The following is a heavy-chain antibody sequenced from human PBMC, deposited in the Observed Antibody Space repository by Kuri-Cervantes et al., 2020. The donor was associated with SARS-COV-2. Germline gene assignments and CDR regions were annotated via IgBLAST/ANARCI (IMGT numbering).Heavy chain of an antibody. CDR2: IWYDGSNK. V-gene: IGHV3-33*01. Sequence: LSLTCAASGFTFSSYGMHWVRQAPGKGLEWVAVIWYDGSNKYYADSVRGRFTISRDNSKNTLYLQMNSLRAEDTAVYYCARGTTLWFGELGYWGQGTLVTGSS. CDR3: ARGTTLWFGELGY. CDR1: GFTFSSYG. J-gene: IGHJ4*02. D-gene: IGHD3-10*01.